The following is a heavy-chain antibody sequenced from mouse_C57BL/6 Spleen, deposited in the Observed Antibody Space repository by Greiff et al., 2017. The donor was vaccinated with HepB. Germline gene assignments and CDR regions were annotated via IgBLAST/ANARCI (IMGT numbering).Heavy chain of an antibody. Sequence: EVQLQQSGAELVKPGASVKLSCTASGFNIKDYYMHWVKQRTEQGLEWIGRIDPEDGETKYAPKFPGKANITADTSSNTAYLHIRSMTSADTAVYYCARNWYGYTWCAYWGQGTLVTVAA. D-gene: IGHD2-2*01. CDR1: GFNIKDYY. J-gene: IGHJ3*01. CDR3: ARNWYGYTWCAY. CDR2: IDPEDGET. V-gene: IGHV14-2*01.